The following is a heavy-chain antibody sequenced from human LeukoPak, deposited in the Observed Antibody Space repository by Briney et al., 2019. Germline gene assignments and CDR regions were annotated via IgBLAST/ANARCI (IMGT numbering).Heavy chain of an antibody. CDR3: ARDGRHAAAGRLNYYYGMDV. CDR1: GYTFTSYG. CDR2: ISAYNGNT. J-gene: IGHJ6*02. D-gene: IGHD6-13*01. V-gene: IGHV1-18*01. Sequence: ASVKVSCKASGYTFTSYGISWVRQAPGQGLEWMGWISAYNGNTSYAQKFQGRVTMTRDTSTSTVYMELSSLRSEDTAVYYCARDGRHAAAGRLNYYYGMDVWGQGTTVTVSS.